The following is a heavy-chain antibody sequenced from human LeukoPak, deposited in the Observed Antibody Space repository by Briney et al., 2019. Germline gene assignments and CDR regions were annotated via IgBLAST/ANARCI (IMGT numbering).Heavy chain of an antibody. CDR2: ILYDGSYK. Sequence: GGSLRLSCAASGFTFRSYGFHWVRQAPGKGLEWVAVILYDGSYKYYADSVKGRFTFSRDNSKNTVYLEMNSLRAEDTAVYYCTRAGQGSVLDYWGQGTLVTVSS. D-gene: IGHD2-15*01. V-gene: IGHV3-33*05. J-gene: IGHJ4*02. CDR3: TRAGQGSVLDY. CDR1: GFTFRSYG.